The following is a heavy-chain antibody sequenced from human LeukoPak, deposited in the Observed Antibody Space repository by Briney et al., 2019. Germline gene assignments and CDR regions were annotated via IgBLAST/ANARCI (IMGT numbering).Heavy chain of an antibody. D-gene: IGHD3-22*01. CDR1: GFTFSGYA. V-gene: IGHV3-30-3*01. CDR3: AKDTYRGSSGYSNY. J-gene: IGHJ4*02. CDR2: ISYDGSNE. Sequence: GGSLRLSCAASGFTFSGYAMHWVRQAPGKGLEWVAVISYDGSNEYYADSVKGRFTISRDNSKNTLYLQMNSLSVEDTAVYYCAKDTYRGSSGYSNYWGQGTLVTVSS.